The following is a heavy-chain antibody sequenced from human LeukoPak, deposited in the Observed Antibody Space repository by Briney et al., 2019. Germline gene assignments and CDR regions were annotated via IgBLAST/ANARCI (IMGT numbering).Heavy chain of an antibody. CDR2: IYYSGST. D-gene: IGHD3-22*01. J-gene: IGHJ3*02. CDR3: ARNPSSGYLNDAFDI. Sequence: PSETLSLTCTVSGGSISSYYWSWIRQPPGKGLEWIGYIYYSGSTNYNPSLKSRVTISVDTSKNQFSLKLSSVTAADTAVYYCARNPSSGYLNDAFDIWGQGTMVTVSS. CDR1: GGSISSYY. V-gene: IGHV4-59*08.